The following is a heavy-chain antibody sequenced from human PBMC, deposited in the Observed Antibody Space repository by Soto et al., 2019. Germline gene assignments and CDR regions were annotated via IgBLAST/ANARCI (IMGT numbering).Heavy chain of an antibody. CDR3: ARDSEDYGGNSDAFDI. CDR1: GFAFSSYW. V-gene: IGHV3-7*01. Sequence: GGSLRLSCAASGFAFSSYWMSWVRQAPGKGLEWVANIKQDGSEKYYVDSVKGRFTISRDNAKNSLYLQMNSLRAEDTAVYYCARDSEDYGGNSDAFDIWGQGTMVTVSS. J-gene: IGHJ3*02. D-gene: IGHD4-17*01. CDR2: IKQDGSEK.